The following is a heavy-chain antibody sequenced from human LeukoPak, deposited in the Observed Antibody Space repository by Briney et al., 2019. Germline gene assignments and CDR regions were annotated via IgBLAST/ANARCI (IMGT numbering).Heavy chain of an antibody. D-gene: IGHD3-22*01. V-gene: IGHV3-53*01. CDR3: AREDSSGYRSFDY. Sequence: SVIYSGCSKYYADSVKGRFTISRDNSMNTLYLQMNSLRAEDTAVYYCAREDSSGYRSFDYWGQGTLVTVSS. J-gene: IGHJ4*02. CDR2: IYSGCSK.